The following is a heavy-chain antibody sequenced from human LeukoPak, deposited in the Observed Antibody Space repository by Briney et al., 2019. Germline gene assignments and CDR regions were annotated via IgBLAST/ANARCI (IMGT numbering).Heavy chain of an antibody. J-gene: IGHJ4*02. Sequence: KPSETLSLTCAVSGGSISSGSYSWSWIRQPPGKGLEWIGYIYPRGSTYYNPSLKSRVTISVDTSKNQFSLKLSSVTAADTAVYYCAREGCSGGSCYFDYWGQGTLVTVSS. CDR1: GGSISSGSYS. D-gene: IGHD2-15*01. V-gene: IGHV4-30-2*01. CDR3: AREGCSGGSCYFDY. CDR2: IYPRGST.